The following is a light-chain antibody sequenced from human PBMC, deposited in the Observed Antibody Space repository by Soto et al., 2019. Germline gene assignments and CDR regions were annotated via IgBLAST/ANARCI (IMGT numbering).Light chain of an antibody. Sequence: DIQLTQSPSTLSASVGARVTLTCRAAQSLNSRLAWYQHRPGKAPRLLIYDASTLESGVPSRFSGSGSGTEFTLTINNLQPDDLATYICQQYKSYSTFGRGAKVDIK. CDR3: QQYKSYST. CDR1: QSLNSR. J-gene: IGKJ1*01. CDR2: DAS. V-gene: IGKV1-5*01.